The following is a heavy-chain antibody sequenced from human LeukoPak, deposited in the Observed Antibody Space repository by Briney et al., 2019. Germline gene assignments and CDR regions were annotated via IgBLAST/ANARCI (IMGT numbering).Heavy chain of an antibody. CDR1: GGSISSYY. CDR2: IYYSGST. Sequence: SETLSLTCTVSGGSISSYYWSWIRQPPGKGLEWIGYIYYSGSTTYSPSLKSRVTMSVDTSKNQFSLKLSSVTAADTAVYYCATLRYCSGTSCFPKYFQHWGQGTLVTVSS. V-gene: IGHV4-59*08. J-gene: IGHJ1*01. CDR3: ATLRYCSGTSCFPKYFQH. D-gene: IGHD2-15*01.